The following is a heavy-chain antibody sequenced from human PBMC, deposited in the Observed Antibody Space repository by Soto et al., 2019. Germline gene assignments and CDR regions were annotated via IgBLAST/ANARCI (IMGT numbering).Heavy chain of an antibody. D-gene: IGHD2-2*01. V-gene: IGHV4-30-2*01. Sequence: PSETLSLTCTVSGDSMTSGDYAWSWIRQPPGKGLEWLGYIYRTGNTHYSPSLKSRVSISQDRSKNQFSLELSSVTAADTAVYYCARGDYQYSIDYCGQRPLVTVSS. CDR2: IYRTGNT. CDR3: ARGDYQYSIDY. CDR1: GDSMTSGDYA. J-gene: IGHJ4*02.